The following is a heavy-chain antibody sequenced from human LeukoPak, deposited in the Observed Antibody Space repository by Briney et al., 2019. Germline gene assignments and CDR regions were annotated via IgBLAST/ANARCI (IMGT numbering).Heavy chain of an antibody. V-gene: IGHV4-59*12. D-gene: IGHD3-10*01. CDR3: ARGQWFRAF. Sequence: SETLCLTCTVSGGSISSYYWSWIRQPPGKGLEWIGEIHYSGSATYNPSLKSRVTISVDTSKNQFSLKMNSVTAADTAVYYCARGQWFRAFWSRGPPVTVSS. J-gene: IGHJ4*02. CDR1: GGSISSYY. CDR2: IHYSGSA.